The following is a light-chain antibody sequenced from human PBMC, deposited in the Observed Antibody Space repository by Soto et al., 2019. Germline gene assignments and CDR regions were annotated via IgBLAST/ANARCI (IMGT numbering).Light chain of an antibody. CDR1: SSDVGAYNY. CDR3: CSDAGSYAYV. J-gene: IGLJ1*01. Sequence: QSALTQPRSVSGSPGQSVTVSCTGTSSDVGAYNYVSWYQQHPGKAPKVMIYAVIKRPSGVPDRVSGSKSGNTASLTISGLQADDEADYYCCSDAGSYAYVFGSGTKVTVL. CDR2: AVI. V-gene: IGLV2-11*01.